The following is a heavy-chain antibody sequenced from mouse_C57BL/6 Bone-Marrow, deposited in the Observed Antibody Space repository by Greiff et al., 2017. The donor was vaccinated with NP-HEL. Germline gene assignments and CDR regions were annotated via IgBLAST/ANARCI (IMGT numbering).Heavy chain of an antibody. Sequence: VHLVESGPGLVAPSQSLSITCTVSGFSLTSYAISWVRQPPGKGLEWLGVIWTGGGTNYNSALKSRLIISKDNSKSQVFLKMNSLQTDDTARYYCARKTYYDYDGFDYWGQGTTLTVSS. D-gene: IGHD2-4*01. CDR1: GFSLTSYA. V-gene: IGHV2-9-1*01. J-gene: IGHJ2*01. CDR2: IWTGGGT. CDR3: ARKTYYDYDGFDY.